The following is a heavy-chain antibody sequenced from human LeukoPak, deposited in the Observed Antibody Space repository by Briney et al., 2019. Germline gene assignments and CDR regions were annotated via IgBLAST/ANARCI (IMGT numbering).Heavy chain of an antibody. D-gene: IGHD3-22*01. Sequence: HPGGSLRLSCAASGFTFNSYAMSWVRQAPGQGLEWVSIISGSGGSTYYADSVKGRFTISRDNSKNTLYLQMNSLRAEDTAVYYCAKAKPYKDSSGYYFDYWGQGTLVTVSS. CDR3: AKAKPYKDSSGYYFDY. CDR1: GFTFNSYA. J-gene: IGHJ4*02. V-gene: IGHV3-23*01. CDR2: ISGSGGST.